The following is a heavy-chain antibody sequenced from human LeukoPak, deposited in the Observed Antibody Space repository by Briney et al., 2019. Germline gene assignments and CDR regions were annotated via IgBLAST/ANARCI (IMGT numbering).Heavy chain of an antibody. CDR1: GVTFSDYG. Sequence: GSLRLSCAASGVTFSDYGMTWVRQAPGQGLEYVSSISGSGGATYHADSVTGRFTISRDNSKNRLYLQMNGLRAEDTAVYYCAKKMWGAVTPYYFDYWGQGTLVTVSS. J-gene: IGHJ4*02. CDR3: AKKMWGAVTPYYFDY. D-gene: IGHD4-17*01. CDR2: ISGSGGAT. V-gene: IGHV3-23*01.